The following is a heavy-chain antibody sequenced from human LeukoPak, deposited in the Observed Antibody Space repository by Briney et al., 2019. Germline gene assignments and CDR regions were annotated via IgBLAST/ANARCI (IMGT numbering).Heavy chain of an antibody. J-gene: IGHJ4*02. Sequence: GGSLRLSCAVSGVIFNNYAMSWVRQAPGRGLEWVSVISASGGSTYYADSVKGRFTISRDNSKNTLFLHMNSLRAEDTAVYYCARAIVGATGFDYWGQGTLVTVSS. D-gene: IGHD1-26*01. V-gene: IGHV3-23*01. CDR1: GVIFNNYA. CDR3: ARAIVGATGFDY. CDR2: ISASGGST.